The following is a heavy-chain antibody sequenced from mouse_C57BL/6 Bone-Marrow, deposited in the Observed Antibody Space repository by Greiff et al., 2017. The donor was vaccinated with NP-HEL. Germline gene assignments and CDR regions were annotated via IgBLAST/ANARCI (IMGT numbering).Heavy chain of an antibody. CDR1: GYSITSGYY. J-gene: IGHJ1*03. Sequence: EVQLMESGPGLVKPSQSLSLTCSVTGYSITSGYYWNWIRQFPGNKLEWMGYISYDGSNNYNPSLKNRISITRDTSKNQFFLKLNSVTTEDTATYYCARAFYYDYDGYFDVWGTGTTVTVSS. V-gene: IGHV3-6*01. D-gene: IGHD2-4*01. CDR2: ISYDGSN. CDR3: ARAFYYDYDGYFDV.